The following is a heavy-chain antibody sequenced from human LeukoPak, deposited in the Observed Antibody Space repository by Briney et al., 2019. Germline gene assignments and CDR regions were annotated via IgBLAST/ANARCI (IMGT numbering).Heavy chain of an antibody. CDR1: GFTFSSYW. J-gene: IGHJ3*02. V-gene: IGHV3-74*01. CDR2: INSDGSST. D-gene: IGHD3-22*01. Sequence: GGSLRLSCAASGFTFSSYWMHWVRQAPGKGLVWVSRINSDGSSTNYADSVKGRFTISRDNSKNTLYLQMNSLRAEDTAVYYCAKDDYYDSSGWFPDAFDIWGQGTMVTVSS. CDR3: AKDDYYDSSGWFPDAFDI.